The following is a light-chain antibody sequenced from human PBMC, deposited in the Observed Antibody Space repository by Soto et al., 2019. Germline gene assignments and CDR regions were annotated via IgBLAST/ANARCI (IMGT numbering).Light chain of an antibody. V-gene: IGKV1-5*03. CDR3: QQYAGYSQT. CDR2: KAS. J-gene: IGKJ1*01. Sequence: QVTQAPYTLSGAVGDRVIITCRAGQTISGWLAWYQQRPGTAPKLMIYKASTLETRVPSRSSGSGSGTELPLTINNLPLDGFATYYSQQYAGYSQTFGQGTKLDIK. CDR1: QTISGW.